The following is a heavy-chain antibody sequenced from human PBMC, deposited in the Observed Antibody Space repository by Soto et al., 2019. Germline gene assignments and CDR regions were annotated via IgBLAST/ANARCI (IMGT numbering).Heavy chain of an antibody. J-gene: IGHJ6*02. Sequence: GGSLRLSCLASGFTFSDFAMTWVRHVPGRGLEWVASLDGAGGSTYYAESVRGRFSISRDNSQDTLFLQMKRLTVDDTAIYYCAAPRDEYGSGVSWFTYGMDIWGQGTTVTVS. D-gene: IGHD3-10*01. CDR1: GFTFSDFA. CDR2: LDGAGGST. V-gene: IGHV3-23*01. CDR3: AAPRDEYGSGVSWFTYGMDI.